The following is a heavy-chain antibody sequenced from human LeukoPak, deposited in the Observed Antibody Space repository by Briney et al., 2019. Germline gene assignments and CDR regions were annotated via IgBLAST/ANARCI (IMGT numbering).Heavy chain of an antibody. Sequence: GGSLRLSCAASGFTFSSYAMSWVRQAPGEGLEWVSAISGSGGSTYYADSVKGRFTISRDNSKNTLYLQMNSLRAEDTAVYYCARLSSGWSRVMGDYWGQGTLVTVSS. CDR2: ISGSGGST. CDR1: GFTFSSYA. V-gene: IGHV3-23*01. D-gene: IGHD6-19*01. J-gene: IGHJ4*02. CDR3: ARLSSGWSRVMGDY.